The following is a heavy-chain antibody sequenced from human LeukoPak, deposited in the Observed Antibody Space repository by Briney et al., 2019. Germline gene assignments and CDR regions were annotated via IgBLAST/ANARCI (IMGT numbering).Heavy chain of an antibody. CDR3: AKDLEIRAAGTAFDI. Sequence: GGSLRLSCTASGFTFSRYGIHWGRQAPGKGLEWAAFIRYDGSNKYYADSVKGRFTISRDNSKNTVYLHMNSLRAEDTAMYYCAKDLEIRAAGTAFDIWGQGTMVTVSS. CDR2: IRYDGSNK. CDR1: GFTFSRYG. J-gene: IGHJ3*02. V-gene: IGHV3-30*02. D-gene: IGHD6-13*01.